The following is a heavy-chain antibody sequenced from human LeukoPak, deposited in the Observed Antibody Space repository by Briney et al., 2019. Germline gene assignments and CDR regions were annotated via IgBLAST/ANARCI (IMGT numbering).Heavy chain of an antibody. CDR2: ISYDGSNK. J-gene: IGHJ4*02. V-gene: IGHV3-30*04. Sequence: GGSLRLSCAASGFTFSSYAMHWVRQAPGKGLEWVAVISYDGSNKYYADSVKGRFTISRDNSKNTLHLQMNSLRAEDTAVYYCARDWLPHVDSSGYLDYWGQGTLVTVSS. CDR3: ARDWLPHVDSSGYLDY. CDR1: GFTFSSYA. D-gene: IGHD3-22*01.